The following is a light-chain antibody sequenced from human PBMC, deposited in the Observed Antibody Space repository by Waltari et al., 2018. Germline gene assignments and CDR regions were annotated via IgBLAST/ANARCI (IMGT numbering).Light chain of an antibody. J-gene: IGLJ6*01. CDR1: SGHTTHA. CDR3: QTWDTGIHV. V-gene: IGLV4-69*01. Sequence: QPVVTQSPSASASLGASVKLTCSLNSGHTTHAIAWHQQKQGKAPRFLMRLDSDGSHNRGDGISDRVSGSRSGTDRYLTISNLRSEDEADYYCQTWDTGIHVFGTGTALTVL. CDR2: LDSDGSH.